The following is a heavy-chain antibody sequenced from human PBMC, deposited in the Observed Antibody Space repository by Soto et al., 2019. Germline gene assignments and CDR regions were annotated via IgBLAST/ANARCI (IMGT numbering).Heavy chain of an antibody. CDR3: AKDNAVVVIAASDY. J-gene: IGHJ4*02. D-gene: IGHD3-22*01. CDR2: ISGSGGST. Sequence: EVQLLESGGGLVQPGGSLRLSCAASGFTFSSYATSWVRQAPGKGLEWVSAISGSGGSTYYADSVKGRFTISRDNSKNTLYLQMNSLRAEDTAVYYCAKDNAVVVIAASDYWGQGTLVTVSS. CDR1: GFTFSSYA. V-gene: IGHV3-23*01.